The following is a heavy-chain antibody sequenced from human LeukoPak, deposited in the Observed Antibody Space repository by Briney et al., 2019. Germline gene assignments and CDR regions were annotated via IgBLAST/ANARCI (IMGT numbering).Heavy chain of an antibody. J-gene: IGHJ4*02. CDR1: GGSISSGDYY. CDR3: ASGSVDFCSSTSCPVYYFDY. Sequence: SETLSLTCTVSGGSISSGDYYWGWLRQPPGTGLEWIGYIYYSGSTYYNPSLKRRVTISVDTSKIQFSLKLSSVTAADTAVYYCASGSVDFCSSTSCPVYYFDYWGRGTLVTVSS. D-gene: IGHD2-2*01. V-gene: IGHV4-30-4*01. CDR2: IYYSGST.